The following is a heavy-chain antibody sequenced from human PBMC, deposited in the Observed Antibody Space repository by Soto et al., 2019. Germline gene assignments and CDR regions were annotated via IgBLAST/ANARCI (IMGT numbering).Heavy chain of an antibody. CDR1: GFTFSSYA. CDR2: ISGSGGST. J-gene: IGHJ6*02. D-gene: IGHD3-3*01. V-gene: IGHV3-23*01. Sequence: PGGSLRLSCAASGFTFSSYAMSWVRQAPGKGLEWVSAISGSGGSTYYADSVKGRFTISRDNSKNTLYLQMNSLRAEDTAVYYCALRGLGYDFWSGYYEYYGMDVWGQGTTVTVSS. CDR3: ALRGLGYDFWSGYYEYYGMDV.